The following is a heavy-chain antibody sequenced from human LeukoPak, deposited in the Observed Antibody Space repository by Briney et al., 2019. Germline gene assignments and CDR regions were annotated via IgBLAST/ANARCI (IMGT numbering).Heavy chain of an antibody. Sequence: PSETLSLTCTVSGGSINSYYWTWIRQPPGKGLEWIANVYNSGSTNYNPSLKSRVTISVDTSKNHFALNLSSVTAADTAVYYCAKSYFDYSTYYSYYFNLWGQGALVTVSS. V-gene: IGHV4-59*08. CDR2: VYNSGST. D-gene: IGHD4-11*01. CDR3: AKSYFDYSTYYSYYFNL. CDR1: GGSINSYY. J-gene: IGHJ4*02.